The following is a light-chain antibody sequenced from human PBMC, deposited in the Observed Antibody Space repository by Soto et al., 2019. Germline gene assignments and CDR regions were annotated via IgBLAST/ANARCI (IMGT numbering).Light chain of an antibody. CDR2: DAS. V-gene: IGKV1-33*01. CDR1: QDISTS. CDR3: QQYEKLPIT. Sequence: DIQMTQSPSSLSTSVGDRVTITCQASQDISTSLNWYQQKPGKAPKLLMYDASNLETGVPSRFSGSGYGTDFTLTINSLQPEDIATYYCQQYEKLPITFGPGTRL. J-gene: IGKJ5*01.